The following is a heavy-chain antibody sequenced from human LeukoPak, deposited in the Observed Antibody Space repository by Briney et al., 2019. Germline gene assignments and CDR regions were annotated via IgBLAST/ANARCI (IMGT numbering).Heavy chain of an antibody. CDR2: ISNDGKTT. CDR1: GFTFSSYT. Sequence: GGSLRLSCAASGFTFSSYTMNWVRQAPGQGLEWVALISNDGKTTDYADSVKGRFTISRDNSENTLFLQMSGLRVEDTAVYYCARDRRSYDTSGYYYHYYYYGMDVWGPGTTVTVSS. J-gene: IGHJ6*02. CDR3: ARDRRSYDTSGYYYHYYYYGMDV. D-gene: IGHD3-22*01. V-gene: IGHV3-30*04.